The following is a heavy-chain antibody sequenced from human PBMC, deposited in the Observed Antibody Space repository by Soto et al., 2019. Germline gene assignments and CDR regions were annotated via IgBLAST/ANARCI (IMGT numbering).Heavy chain of an antibody. CDR1: SGSISSRSYC. Sequence: QMRLQESGPGLVKPSETLSLTCSVSSGSISSRSYCWGWIRQPPGKGLEWIGNMCYSGNTYYNPSLKSRVTMSVDTSKNQFSLKLSSVTAADTAVYFCAGSNNYEINWFDPWGQGTLVTVSS. J-gene: IGHJ5*02. D-gene: IGHD4-4*01. CDR3: AGSNNYEINWFDP. V-gene: IGHV4-39*01. CDR2: MCYSGNT.